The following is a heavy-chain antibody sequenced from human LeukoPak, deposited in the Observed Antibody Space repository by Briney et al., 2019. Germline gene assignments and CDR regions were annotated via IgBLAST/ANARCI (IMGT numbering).Heavy chain of an antibody. J-gene: IGHJ4*02. D-gene: IGHD1-26*01. Sequence: GGSLRLSCAAPGFTFSSYGMHWVRQAPGKGLEWVAVISYDGSNKYYADSVKGRFTISRDNSKNTLYLQMNSLRAEDTAVYYCAKDLDPGLSVGALRYFDYWGQGTLVTVSS. CDR2: ISYDGSNK. CDR3: AKDLDPGLSVGALRYFDY. V-gene: IGHV3-30*18. CDR1: GFTFSSYG.